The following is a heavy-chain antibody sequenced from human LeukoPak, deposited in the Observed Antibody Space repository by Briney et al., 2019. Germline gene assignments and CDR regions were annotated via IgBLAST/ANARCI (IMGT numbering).Heavy chain of an antibody. V-gene: IGHV3-48*03. CDR3: AREGYGGTSDAFDI. Sequence: GSLRLSCATSGFTFSTYEMDWVGQAPGKGLEGVSYISSSGSIYYTDSVKGRFTISRDNAKNSLYLQMNSLRAEDTAIYYCAREGYGGTSDAFDIWGQGTMVTVSS. CDR2: ISSSGSI. D-gene: IGHD4-23*01. J-gene: IGHJ3*02. CDR1: GFTFSTYE.